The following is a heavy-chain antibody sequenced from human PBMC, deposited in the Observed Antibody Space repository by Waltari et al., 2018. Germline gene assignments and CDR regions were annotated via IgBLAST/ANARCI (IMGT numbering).Heavy chain of an antibody. CDR1: GFTFSSYG. J-gene: IGHJ6*03. CDR3: AKDLTIFGGYMDV. V-gene: IGHV3-30*02. CDR2: IRYDGSNK. D-gene: IGHD3-3*01. Sequence: QVQLVESGGGVVQPGGSLRLSCAASGFTFSSYGMHWVRQAPGKGLGWVAFIRYDGSNKYYADSVKGRFTISRDNSKNTLYLQMNSLRAEDTAVYYCAKDLTIFGGYMDVWGKGTTVTISS.